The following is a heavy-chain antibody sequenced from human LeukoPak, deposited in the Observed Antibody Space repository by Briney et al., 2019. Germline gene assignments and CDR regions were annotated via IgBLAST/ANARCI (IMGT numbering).Heavy chain of an antibody. CDR3: ANVPMYYDFWSGYSSHDY. Sequence: GGSLRLSCAASGFTFSSYAMSWVRQAPGKGLEWVSAISGSGGSTYYADSVKGRFTISRDNSKNTPYLQMNSLRAEDTAVYYCANVPMYYDFWSGYSSHDYRGQGTLVTVSS. J-gene: IGHJ4*02. V-gene: IGHV3-23*01. D-gene: IGHD3-3*01. CDR1: GFTFSSYA. CDR2: ISGSGGST.